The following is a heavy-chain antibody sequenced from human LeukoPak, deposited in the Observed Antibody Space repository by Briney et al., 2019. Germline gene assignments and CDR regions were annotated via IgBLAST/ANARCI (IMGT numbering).Heavy chain of an antibody. CDR2: INPNSGGT. D-gene: IGHD3-3*01. Sequence: GASVKVSCKASGYTFTGYYMHWVRQASGQGLEWMGWINPNSGGTNYAQKFQGRVTMTRDTSISTAYTELSRLRSDDTAVYYCARACSRFLEWYDYWGQGTLVTVSS. CDR1: GYTFTGYY. CDR3: ARACSRFLEWYDY. V-gene: IGHV1-2*02. J-gene: IGHJ4*02.